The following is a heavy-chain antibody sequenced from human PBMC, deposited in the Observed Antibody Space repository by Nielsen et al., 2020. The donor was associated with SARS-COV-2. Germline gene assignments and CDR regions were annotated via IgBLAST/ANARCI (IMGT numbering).Heavy chain of an antibody. CDR1: GFTVSSNY. Sequence: GESLKISCAASGFTVSSNYMSWVRQAPGKGLEWVSVIYSGGSTYYADSVKGRFTISRDNSKNTLYLQMNSLRAEDTAVYYCARELASSSSSVWFDPWGQGTLVTVSS. J-gene: IGHJ5*02. CDR3: ARELASSSSSVWFDP. CDR2: IYSGGST. D-gene: IGHD6-6*01. V-gene: IGHV3-53*01.